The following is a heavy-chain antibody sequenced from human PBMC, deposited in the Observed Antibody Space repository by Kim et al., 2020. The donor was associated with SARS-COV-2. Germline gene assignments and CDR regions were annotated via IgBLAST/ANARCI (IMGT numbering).Heavy chain of an antibody. CDR2: INHSGST. CDR1: GGSFSGYY. V-gene: IGHV4-34*01. Sequence: SQTLSLTCAVYGGSFSGYYWSWIRQPPGKGLEWIGEINHSGSTNYNPSLKSRVTISVDTSKNQFSLKLSSVTAADTAVYYCARKDQRAYYYGSGRKDPFD. CDR3: ARKDQRAYYYGSGRKDPFD. D-gene: IGHD3-10*01. J-gene: IGHJ4*01.